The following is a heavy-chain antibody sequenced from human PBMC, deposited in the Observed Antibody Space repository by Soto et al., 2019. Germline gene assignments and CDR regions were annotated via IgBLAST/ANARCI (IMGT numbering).Heavy chain of an antibody. CDR1: GGSISSYY. CDR2: IYYSGST. J-gene: IGHJ6*02. D-gene: IGHD3-10*01. CDR3: AGASMVRGEENYYGMDV. V-gene: IGHV4-59*01. Sequence: SETLSLTCTVSGGSISSYYWSWIRQPPGKGLEWIGYIYYSGSTNYNPSLKSRVTISVDTSKNQFSLKLSSVTAADTAVYYCAGASMVRGEENYYGMDVWGQGTTVTVSS.